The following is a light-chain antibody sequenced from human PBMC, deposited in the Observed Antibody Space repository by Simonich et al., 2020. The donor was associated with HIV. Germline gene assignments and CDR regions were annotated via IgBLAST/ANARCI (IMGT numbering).Light chain of an antibody. J-gene: IGKJ4*01. V-gene: IGKV4-1*01. CDR1: QSVLYSSNNKNY. Sequence: DIVMTQSPDSLAVSLGERATINCKSSQSVLYSSNNKNYLACYQQKPGQPPKLLIYWASTRESGVPDRFSGSGSGTDFTLTISSLHAEDVAVYYCQQYHSTPLTFGGGTKVEIK. CDR2: WAS. CDR3: QQYHSTPLT.